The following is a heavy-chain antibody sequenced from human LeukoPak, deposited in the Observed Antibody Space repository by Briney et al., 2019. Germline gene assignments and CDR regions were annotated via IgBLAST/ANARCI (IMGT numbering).Heavy chain of an antibody. CDR1: GYTFTSYG. CDR3: ARELYCSGGSCYSEVPWFDP. V-gene: IGHV1-18*01. Sequence: ASVEVSCKASGYTFTSYGISWVRQAPGQGLEWMGWISAYNGNTNYAQKLQGRVTMTTDTSTSTAYMELRSLRSDDTAVYYCARELYCSGGSCYSEVPWFDPWGQGTLVTVSS. J-gene: IGHJ5*02. D-gene: IGHD2-15*01. CDR2: ISAYNGNT.